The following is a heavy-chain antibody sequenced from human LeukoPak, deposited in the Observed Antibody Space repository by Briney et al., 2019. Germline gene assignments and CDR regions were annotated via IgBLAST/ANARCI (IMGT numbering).Heavy chain of an antibody. J-gene: IGHJ5*02. CDR2: SNAGNGNT. CDR1: GYTFTSYA. V-gene: IGHV1-3*02. Sequence: ASVKVSCKASGYTFTSYAMHWVRQAPGQRLEWMGWSNAGNGNTKYSQEFQGRVTITRDTSASTAYMELSSLRSEDTAVYYCATVCSKLDGIGGSKNWFDPWGQGTLVTVSS. D-gene: IGHD1-1*01. CDR3: ATVCSKLDGIGGSKNWFDP.